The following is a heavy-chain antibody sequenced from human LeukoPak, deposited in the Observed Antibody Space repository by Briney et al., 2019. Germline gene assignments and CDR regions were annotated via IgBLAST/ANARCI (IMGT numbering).Heavy chain of an antibody. CDR2: IYPGDSDT. CDR1: GYSFTSYW. D-gene: IGHD2-15*01. J-gene: IGHJ6*02. CDR3: ASLGGGSASSGRDYGMDV. V-gene: IGHV5-51*01. Sequence: GESLKISCKGSGYSFTSYWIGWVRQMPGKGLEWMGIIYPGDSDTRYSPSFQGQVTISADKSISTAYLQWSSLKASDTAMYYCASLGGGSASSGRDYGMDVWGQGTTVTVSS.